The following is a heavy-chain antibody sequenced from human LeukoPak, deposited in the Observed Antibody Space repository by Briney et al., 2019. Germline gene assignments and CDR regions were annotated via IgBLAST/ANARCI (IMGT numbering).Heavy chain of an antibody. CDR1: GFIFSSYV. Sequence: GGSLRLSCTASGFIFSSYVMSWVRQGPGKGLEWVSELTASGGSTDYADSVRGRFTISRDNSKNTLYLQMRSLRAEDTAVYYCAKAVSSSWHYFDSWGQGTLVTVSS. CDR2: LTASGGST. D-gene: IGHD6-13*01. J-gene: IGHJ4*02. CDR3: AKAVSSSWHYFDS. V-gene: IGHV3-23*01.